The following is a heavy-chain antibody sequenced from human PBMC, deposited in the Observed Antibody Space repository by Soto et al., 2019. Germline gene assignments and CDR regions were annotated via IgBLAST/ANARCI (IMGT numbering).Heavy chain of an antibody. D-gene: IGHD3-3*01. CDR2: ISGSGGST. Sequence: GGSLRLSCAASGFIFSNYGMSWVRQAPGKGLEWVSAISGSGGSTYYADSVKGRFTISRDNSKNTLYLQMNSLRAEDTAVYYCAKAPITIFGVVTPRDYFDYWGQGTLVTVSS. J-gene: IGHJ4*02. CDR1: GFIFSNYG. CDR3: AKAPITIFGVVTPRDYFDY. V-gene: IGHV3-23*01.